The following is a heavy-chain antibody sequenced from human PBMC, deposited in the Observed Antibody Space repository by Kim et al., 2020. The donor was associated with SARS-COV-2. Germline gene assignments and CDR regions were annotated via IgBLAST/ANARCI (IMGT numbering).Heavy chain of an antibody. CDR3: SSDFVVDHSNAGDY. V-gene: IGHV3-49*02. Sequence: YAASVKGRFTISRDDSKSIAYLQMNSLKIEDTAVYYCSSDFVVDHSNAGDYWGQGTLVTVSS. D-gene: IGHD4-4*01. J-gene: IGHJ4*02.